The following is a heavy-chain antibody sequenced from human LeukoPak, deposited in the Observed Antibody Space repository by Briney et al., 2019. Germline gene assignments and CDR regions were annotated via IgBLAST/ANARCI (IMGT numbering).Heavy chain of an antibody. Sequence: GGSLRLSCAASGFTFSSYSMNWVRQAPGKGLEWVSSISSSSSYIYYADSVKGRFTISRDNAKNSLYLQMNNLRAEDTAVYYCARDSLGGARITMVRGVIIQGFDYWGQGTLVTVSS. D-gene: IGHD3-10*01. V-gene: IGHV3-21*01. CDR3: ARDSLGGARITMVRGVIIQGFDY. J-gene: IGHJ4*02. CDR1: GFTFSSYS. CDR2: ISSSSSYI.